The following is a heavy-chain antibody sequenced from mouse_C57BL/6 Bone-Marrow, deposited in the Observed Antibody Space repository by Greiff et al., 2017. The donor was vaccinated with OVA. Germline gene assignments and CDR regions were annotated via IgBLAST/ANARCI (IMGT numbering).Heavy chain of an antibody. V-gene: IGHV1-47*01. CDR2: FHPYNDDT. CDR1: GYTFTTYP. Sequence: VQLQQSGAELVKPGASVKMSCKASGYTFTTYPIEWMKQNHGKSLEWIGNFHPYNDDTKYNEKFKGKATLTVEKSSSTVYLELSRLTSDDSAVYYCARGNYYYGSGYDYYAMGYWGQGTSVTVSS. J-gene: IGHJ4*01. CDR3: ARGNYYYGSGYDYYAMGY. D-gene: IGHD1-1*01.